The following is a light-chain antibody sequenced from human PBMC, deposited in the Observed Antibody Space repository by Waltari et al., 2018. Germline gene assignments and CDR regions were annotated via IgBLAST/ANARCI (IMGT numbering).Light chain of an antibody. CDR2: VGIGGIVG. V-gene: IGLV9-49*01. J-gene: IGLJ2*01. CDR3: GTDHGSGSDFVVV. CDR1: SGYPNYK. Sequence: QPVLTQTPSASASLGASVTLTCTLSSGYPNYKVAWYQQRPGKGPHFLMRVGIGGIVGSKGDGIPDRFSVSGAGLNRYLTIKNIQEEDEGDYYCGTDHGSGSDFVVVFGGGTKVTVL.